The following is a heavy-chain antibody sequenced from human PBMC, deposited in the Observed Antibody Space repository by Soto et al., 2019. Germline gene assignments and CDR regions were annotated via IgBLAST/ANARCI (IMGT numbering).Heavy chain of an antibody. Sequence: EVQLVESGGGLVQPGGSLRLSCAVSEFTFSGYWLSWVRHAPGKGLEWVANIKQDGSEKYYVDSVKGRFTISRDNAKNSLYLQMNSLRAEDTAVYYCSRRIFGAGPAGYWGQGTLVTVSS. CDR2: IKQDGSEK. CDR3: SRRIFGAGPAGY. V-gene: IGHV3-7*01. D-gene: IGHD3-3*02. J-gene: IGHJ4*02. CDR1: EFTFSGYW.